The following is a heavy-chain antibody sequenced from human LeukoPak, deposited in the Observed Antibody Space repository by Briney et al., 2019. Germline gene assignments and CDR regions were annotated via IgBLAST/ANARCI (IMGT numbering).Heavy chain of an antibody. CDR3: ARDHAIAAAGPNYWYFDL. CDR2: ISSSGSTI. D-gene: IGHD6-13*01. V-gene: IGHV3-48*03. J-gene: IGHJ2*01. CDR1: AFTFSIYE. Sequence: GRSLRLSCAASAFTFSIYEMNWVRQAPRKGLEWASYISSSGSTIYYADSVKGRFTTSRDNSKNSLYLQMNSLRAEDTAVYYCARDHAIAAAGPNYWYFDLWGRGTLVTVSS.